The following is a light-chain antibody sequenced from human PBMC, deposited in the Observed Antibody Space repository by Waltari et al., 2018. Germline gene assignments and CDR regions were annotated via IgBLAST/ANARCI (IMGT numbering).Light chain of an antibody. J-gene: IGKJ4*01. Sequence: DIQVTQSPSPLSASVGPRVTITCQASQASSKFLNWYQQKPGKAPKLLIYNASKMKTGVPARFSGSGSGTDFTLTISNLQPEDIATYYCLQYNNLPRTFGGGTAVEI. V-gene: IGKV1-33*01. CDR3: LQYNNLPRT. CDR2: NAS. CDR1: QASSKF.